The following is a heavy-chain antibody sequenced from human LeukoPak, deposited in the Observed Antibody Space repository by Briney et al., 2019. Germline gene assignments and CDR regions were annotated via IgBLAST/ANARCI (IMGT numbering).Heavy chain of an antibody. Sequence: KTSETLSLTCAVYGGSFSGYYWSWIRQPPGKGLEWIGEINHSGSTNYNPSLKSRVTISVGTSKNQFSLKLSSVTAADTAVYYCARGPAHYDFWSGYPRALYYYYGMDVWGQGTTVTVSS. CDR2: INHSGST. CDR1: GGSFSGYY. CDR3: ARGPAHYDFWSGYPRALYYYYGMDV. V-gene: IGHV4-34*01. D-gene: IGHD3-3*01. J-gene: IGHJ6*02.